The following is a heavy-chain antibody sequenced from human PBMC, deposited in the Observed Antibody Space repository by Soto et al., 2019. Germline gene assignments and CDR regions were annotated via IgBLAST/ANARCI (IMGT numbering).Heavy chain of an antibody. CDR1: GFSFSSYG. CDR3: ARVAEAAAGNYYYYYMDV. D-gene: IGHD6-13*01. Sequence: PGGSLRLSCAASGFSFSSYGMHWVRQAPGKGLERVAVIWYDGRNKYYAVSVKGRFTFSRDNSKSALYLQLNTLRAEDTAVYYCARVAEAAAGNYYYYYMDVWGKGTTVTVSS. CDR2: IWYDGRNK. V-gene: IGHV3-33*01. J-gene: IGHJ6*03.